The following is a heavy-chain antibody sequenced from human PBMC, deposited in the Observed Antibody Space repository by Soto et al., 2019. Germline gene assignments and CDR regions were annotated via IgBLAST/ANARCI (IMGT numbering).Heavy chain of an antibody. J-gene: IGHJ4*02. CDR2: INPNTGDP. Sequence: QVQLVQSGAEVKKPGASLKVSCKASGYTFTAYYIHWVRQAPGQGLEWMGWINPNTGDPKIAQKFQGRVTMTRDSSIRAAYLDVSSLTSDDTAVYYCARDRPSDYWGQGTRVTVSS. CDR1: GYTFTAYY. CDR3: ARDRPSDY. V-gene: IGHV1-2*02.